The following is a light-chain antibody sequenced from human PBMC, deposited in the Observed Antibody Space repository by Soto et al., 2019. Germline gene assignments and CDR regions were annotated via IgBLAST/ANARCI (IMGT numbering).Light chain of an antibody. CDR2: GAS. Sequence: EIVLTQSPGTLSMSPGERATLSCRASQSLTNNYLAWFQQKPGQAPRLLIYGASSRATGIPDRFSGSGSGTDFTHTISRLEPEDFAVYYCQQYGSSPWTFGQGTKVDIK. J-gene: IGKJ1*01. CDR3: QQYGSSPWT. V-gene: IGKV3-20*01. CDR1: QSLTNNY.